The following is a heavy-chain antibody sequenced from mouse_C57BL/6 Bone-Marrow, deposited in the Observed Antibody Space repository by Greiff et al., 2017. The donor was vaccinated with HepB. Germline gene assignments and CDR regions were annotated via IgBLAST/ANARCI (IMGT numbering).Heavy chain of an antibody. J-gene: IGHJ2*01. D-gene: IGHD1-1*01. V-gene: IGHV7-3*01. CDR2: IRNKANGYTT. CDR1: GFTFTDYY. CDR3: ARSSLITTVVYFDY. Sequence: DVHLVESGGGLVQPGGSLSLSCAASGFTFTDYYMSWVRQPPGKALEWLGFIRNKANGYTTEYSASVKGRFTISRDNSQSILYLQMNALRAEDSATYYCARSSLITTVVYFDYWGQGTTLTVSS.